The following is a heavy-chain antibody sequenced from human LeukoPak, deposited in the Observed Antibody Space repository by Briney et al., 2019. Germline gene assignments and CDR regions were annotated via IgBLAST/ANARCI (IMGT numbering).Heavy chain of an antibody. CDR1: GGSISSGGYY. J-gene: IGHJ5*02. Sequence: KSSETLSLTCTVSGGSISSGGYYWSWIRQHPGKGLEWIGYIDYSGSTYYNTALKRRLTISVDTSKNQLSMKLSSVTPADTAVYYCARWGEQQLVLYLWGYHWFDPWGQGTLVTVSS. CDR2: IDYSGST. V-gene: IGHV4-31*03. D-gene: IGHD6-13*01. CDR3: ARWGEQQLVLYLWGYHWFDP.